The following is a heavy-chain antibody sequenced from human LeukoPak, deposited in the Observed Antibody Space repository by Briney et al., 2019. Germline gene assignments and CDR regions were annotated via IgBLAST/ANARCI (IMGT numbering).Heavy chain of an antibody. D-gene: IGHD5-12*01. CDR1: GFTFSSYG. J-gene: IGHJ6*03. V-gene: IGHV3-30*02. Sequence: GSLRLSCAASGFTFSSYGMHWVRQAPGKGLEWVAFIRYDGSNKYYADSVKGRFTISRDNSKNTLYLQMKSLRAEDTAVYYCAKGGGYEAQYYYYYMDVWGKGTTVTVSS. CDR2: IRYDGSNK. CDR3: AKGGGYEAQYYYYYMDV.